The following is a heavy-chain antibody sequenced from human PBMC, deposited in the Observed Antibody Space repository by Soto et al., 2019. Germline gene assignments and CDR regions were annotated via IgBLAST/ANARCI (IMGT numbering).Heavy chain of an antibody. CDR2: VNGNGGRT. J-gene: IGHJ4*02. D-gene: IGHD2-21*02. CDR3: AKDSDFPFLFDY. V-gene: IGHV3-23*01. Sequence: QPGGSLRLSCVASGFTFSMYTMSWVRQAPGKGLEWVSSVNGNGGRTNYADSVKGRFTISRDNSQNTLSLQMNILRAEDTAIYYCAKDSDFPFLFDYWGQGAPVTVSS. CDR1: GFTFSMYT.